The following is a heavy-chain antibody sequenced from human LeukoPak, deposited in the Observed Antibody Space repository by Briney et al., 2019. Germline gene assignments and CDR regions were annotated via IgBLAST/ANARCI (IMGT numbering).Heavy chain of an antibody. V-gene: IGHV3-21*01. CDR3: ASLKVGYSKQPGP. CDR1: GFTFSSYS. J-gene: IGHJ5*02. D-gene: IGHD6-13*01. Sequence: GGSLRPSCAASGFTFSSYSMNWVRQAPGKGLEWVSSISCSSSYIYYADSVKGRFTISRDNAKNSLYLQMNSLRAEDTAVYYCASLKVGYSKQPGPWGQGTLVTVSS. CDR2: ISCSSSYI.